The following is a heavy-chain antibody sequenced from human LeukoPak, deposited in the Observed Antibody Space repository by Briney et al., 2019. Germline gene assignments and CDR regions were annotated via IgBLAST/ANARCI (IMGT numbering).Heavy chain of an antibody. J-gene: IGHJ4*02. CDR3: AREGELRYFDSYPPDSYFDY. CDR2: IFYSGST. V-gene: IGHV4-59*01. Sequence: SETLSLTCTVSGGSISSYSWSWLRQPPGKGLEWIGYIFYSGSTKYNPSLKSRVTISVDTSKSQFSLKLRSLTAADTAVYFCAREGELRYFDSYPPDSYFDYWGQGILVTVSS. D-gene: IGHD3-9*01. CDR1: GGSISSYS.